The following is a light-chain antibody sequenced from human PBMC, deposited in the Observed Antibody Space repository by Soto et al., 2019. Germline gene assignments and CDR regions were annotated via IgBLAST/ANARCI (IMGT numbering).Light chain of an antibody. CDR2: YDS. CDR3: QVWDSSSDLSLV. Sequence: SYELTQPPSVSVAPGKTARITCGGNNIGSKSVHWYQQKPGQAPVLVIYYDSDRPSGIPERFSGSNSGNTATLTISRVEAGDEADYYCQVWDSSSDLSLVFGTGTKLTVL. J-gene: IGLJ1*01. V-gene: IGLV3-21*04. CDR1: NIGSKS.